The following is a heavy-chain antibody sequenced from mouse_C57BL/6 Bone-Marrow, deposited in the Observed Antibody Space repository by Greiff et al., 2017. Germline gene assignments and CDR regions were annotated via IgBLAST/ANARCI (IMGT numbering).Heavy chain of an antibody. D-gene: IGHD5-1*01. CDR3: ARSSTFFYYFDY. CDR1: GYTFTTYP. Sequence: QVHVKQSGAELVKPGASVQMSCTASGYTFTTYPIEWMKQNHGKSLEWIGNFHPYNDDTTYNEKFKGKATLTVEKSSNTVYLELSRLTSDDSAVYYCARSSTFFYYFDYWGQGTTLTVAS. V-gene: IGHV1-47*01. CDR2: FHPYNDDT. J-gene: IGHJ2*01.